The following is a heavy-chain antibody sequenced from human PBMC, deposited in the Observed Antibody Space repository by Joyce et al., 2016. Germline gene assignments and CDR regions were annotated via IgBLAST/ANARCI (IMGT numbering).Heavy chain of an antibody. J-gene: IGHJ4*02. CDR1: GFTFSRYW. Sequence: EVQLVESGGGLVQPGGSLRLSCAASGFTFSRYWMSWVRQAPEKGLEWVANIKQDGSEKYYEDSVKGRFSISRDNAKNSLYLQMNSLRAEDTAVYSCARVRDYYGSGSQPLDNWGQGTLVTVSS. CDR3: ARVRDYYGSGSQPLDN. D-gene: IGHD3-10*01. V-gene: IGHV3-7*01. CDR2: IKQDGSEK.